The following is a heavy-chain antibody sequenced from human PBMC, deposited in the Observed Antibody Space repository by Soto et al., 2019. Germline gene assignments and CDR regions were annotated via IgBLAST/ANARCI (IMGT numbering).Heavy chain of an antibody. CDR2: ISSSSSYI. J-gene: IGHJ3*02. CDR3: ARGYHYYDSSGYDKWDAFDI. D-gene: IGHD3-22*01. V-gene: IGHV3-21*01. CDR1: GFTFSSYS. Sequence: GGSLRLSCPASGFTFSSYSMNWVRQAPGKGLEWVSSISSSSSYIYYADSVKGRFTISRDNAKNSLYLQMNSLRAEDTAVYYCARGYHYYDSSGYDKWDAFDIWGQGTMVTVSS.